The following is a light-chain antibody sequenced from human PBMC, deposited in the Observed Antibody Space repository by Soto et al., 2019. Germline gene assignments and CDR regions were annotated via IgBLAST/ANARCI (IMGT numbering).Light chain of an antibody. Sequence: DIVMTQSPDSLAVSLGERATINCKSSQSVLYSSNNKNYLALYQQTPGQPPKLLIYWASTRESGVPDRFSGSGSGRDFTLSISSLQAEDVAVYYCQQYYSTPYTFGQGTNLEIK. CDR1: QSVLYSSNNKNY. CDR2: WAS. V-gene: IGKV4-1*01. J-gene: IGKJ2*01. CDR3: QQYYSTPYT.